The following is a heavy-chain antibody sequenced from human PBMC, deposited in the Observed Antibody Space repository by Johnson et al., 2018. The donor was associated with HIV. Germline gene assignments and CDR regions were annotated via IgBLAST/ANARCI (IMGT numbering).Heavy chain of an antibody. V-gene: IGHV3-33*05. CDR3: ARAGQLPEDAFDI. CDR1: GFTFSSYG. CDR2: ISYDGSYK. Sequence: VQLVESGGGVVQPGRSLRLSCAASGFTFSSYGIHWVRQAPGKGLEWVAVISYDGSYKYYADSVKGRFTISRDNSKNTLYLQMNSLRAEDTAVYYCARAGQLPEDAFDIWGQGTMVTVSS. D-gene: IGHD1-7*01. J-gene: IGHJ3*02.